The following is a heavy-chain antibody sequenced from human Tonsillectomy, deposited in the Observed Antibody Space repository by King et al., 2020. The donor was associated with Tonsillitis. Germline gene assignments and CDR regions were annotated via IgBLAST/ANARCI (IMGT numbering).Heavy chain of an antibody. D-gene: IGHD3-22*01. Sequence: VTLKESGPVLVKPTETLTLTCTVSGFSLSNVRMGVTWIRQPPGKALEWLAHIFSNDEKAYSTSLKSRLTISRDTSKRQVFLTLTDVDPVDTATYFCARTRYYSDTRGHLLYYFVFWGQGTLVTVSS. CDR1: GFSLSNVRMG. CDR2: IFSNDEK. CDR3: ARTRYYSDTRGHLLYYFVF. V-gene: IGHV2-26*01. J-gene: IGHJ4*02.